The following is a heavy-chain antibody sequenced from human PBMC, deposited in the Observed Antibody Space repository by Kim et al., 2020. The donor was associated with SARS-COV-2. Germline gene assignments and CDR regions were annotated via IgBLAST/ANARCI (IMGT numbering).Heavy chain of an antibody. CDR1: GFTFSSYS. J-gene: IGHJ4*02. CDR2: ISSSSSYI. V-gene: IGHV3-21*01. CDR3: ARDLYMTTVTPSGFDY. Sequence: GGSLRLSCAASGFTFSSYSMNWVRQAPGKGLEWVSSISSSSSYIYYADSVKGRFTISRDNAKNSLYLQMNSLRAEDTAVYYCARDLYMTTVTPSGFDYWGQGTLVTVSS. D-gene: IGHD4-17*01.